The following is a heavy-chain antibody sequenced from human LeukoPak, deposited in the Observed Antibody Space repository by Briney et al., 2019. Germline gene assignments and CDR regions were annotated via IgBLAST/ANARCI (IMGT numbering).Heavy chain of an antibody. V-gene: IGHV4-39*07. CDR1: GGSISSSSYY. D-gene: IGHD4-17*01. Sequence: SETLSLTCTVSGGSISSSSYYWGWIRQPPGKGLEWIGSIYYSGSTYYNPSLKSRVTISVDTSKNQFSLKLSSVTAADTAVYYCARDWNGDLYFDYWGQGTLVTVSS. J-gene: IGHJ4*02. CDR2: IYYSGST. CDR3: ARDWNGDLYFDY.